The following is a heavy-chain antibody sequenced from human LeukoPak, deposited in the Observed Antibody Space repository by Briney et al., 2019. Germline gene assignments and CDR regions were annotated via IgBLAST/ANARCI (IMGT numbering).Heavy chain of an antibody. Sequence: PGGSLRLSCAVSGFTFSNYWMHWVRQAPGKGLVWVSGINNDASRTSYADSVKGRFTISRDNAKNTLYLQMSNLRAEDTAVYFCARGGGLDVWGQGATVTVSS. V-gene: IGHV3-74*01. CDR2: INNDASRT. J-gene: IGHJ6*02. D-gene: IGHD3-16*01. CDR1: GFTFSNYW. CDR3: ARGGGLDV.